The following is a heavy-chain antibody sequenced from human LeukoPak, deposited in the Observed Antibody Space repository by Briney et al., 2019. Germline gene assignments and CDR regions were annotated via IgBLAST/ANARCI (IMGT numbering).Heavy chain of an antibody. V-gene: IGHV3-7*01. J-gene: IGHJ4*02. CDR2: IKQDGSEK. CDR3: ARDPGGVDTAMVDYFDY. Sequence: GGSLRLSCAASGFTFSSYWMSWVRQAPGKGLEWVANIKQDGSEKYYVDSVKGRFTISRDNAKNSLYLQMNSLRAEDTAVYYCARDPGGVDTAMVDYFDYWGQGTLVTVSS. CDR1: GFTFSSYW. D-gene: IGHD5-18*01.